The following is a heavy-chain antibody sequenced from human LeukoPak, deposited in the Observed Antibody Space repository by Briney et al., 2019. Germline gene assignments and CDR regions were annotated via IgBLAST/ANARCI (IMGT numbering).Heavy chain of an antibody. CDR2: ISTSGSTI. V-gene: IGHV3-48*03. CDR3: AGRQSYGGYDY. D-gene: IGHD5-12*01. Sequence: GGSLRLSCAASGLAFSSYEMNWVRQAPGKGLEWVSYISTSGSTIHYADSVKGRFTFSRDNAKNSVYLQMNSLRAEDTAVYYCAGRQSYGGYDYWGQGTLVTVSS. J-gene: IGHJ4*02. CDR1: GLAFSSYE.